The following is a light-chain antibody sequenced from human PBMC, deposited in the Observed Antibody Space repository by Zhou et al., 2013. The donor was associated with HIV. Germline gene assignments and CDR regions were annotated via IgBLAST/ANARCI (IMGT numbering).Light chain of an antibody. V-gene: IGKV1-27*01. Sequence: IRLTQSPSSLSASTGDRVTITCRASQHISKYLAWYQQKPGKVPDLLIYSTSTLHSGVPSRFSGTGSGTDFTLTISNLQPEDVATYYCQSYHRVPDLTFGGGTKVEIK. CDR1: QHISKY. CDR3: QSYHRVPDLT. CDR2: STS. J-gene: IGKJ4*01.